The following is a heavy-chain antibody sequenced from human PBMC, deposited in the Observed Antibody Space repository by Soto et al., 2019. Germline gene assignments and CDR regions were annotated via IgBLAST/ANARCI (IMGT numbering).Heavy chain of an antibody. Sequence: QVQLVESGGGLVQPGRSLRLSCAASGFSFSNYGLHWVRQAPGKGLEWVAVMSSGGGNKFYTDSVKGRFTISRDNSKNTLYLEMNSLRTEDTAVYFCAIGGEGPFFDNWGQGTLVSVSS. J-gene: IGHJ4*02. CDR3: AIGGEGPFFDN. D-gene: IGHD3-16*01. V-gene: IGHV3-30-3*01. CDR2: MSSGGGNK. CDR1: GFSFSNYG.